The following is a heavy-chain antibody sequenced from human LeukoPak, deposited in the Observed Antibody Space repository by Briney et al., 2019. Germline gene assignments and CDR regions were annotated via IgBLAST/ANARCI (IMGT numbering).Heavy chain of an antibody. CDR3: ARDRSGEGNWFDP. CDR1: GGTFSSYA. Sequence: SVKASCKASGGTFSSYAISWVRQAPGQGLEWMGGIIPIFGTANYAQKFQGRVTITADESTSTAYMELSSLRSEDTAVYYCARDRSGEGNWFDPWAREPWSPSPQ. D-gene: IGHD6-25*01. CDR2: IIPIFGTA. V-gene: IGHV1-69*01. J-gene: IGHJ5*02.